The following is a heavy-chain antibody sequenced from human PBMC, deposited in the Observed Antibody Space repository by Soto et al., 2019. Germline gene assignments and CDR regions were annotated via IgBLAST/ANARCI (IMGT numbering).Heavy chain of an antibody. J-gene: IGHJ4*02. CDR3: ARAYYDILTGYYRGYYFDY. V-gene: IGHV3-7*01. CDR2: IKQDGSEK. Sequence: GVLRLSCAASGFTFSSYWMSWVRQAPGKGLEWVANIKQDGSEKYYVDSVKGRFTISRDNAKNSLYLQMNSLRAEDTAVYYCARAYYDILTGYYRGYYFDYWGQGTLVTVSS. D-gene: IGHD3-9*01. CDR1: GFTFSSYW.